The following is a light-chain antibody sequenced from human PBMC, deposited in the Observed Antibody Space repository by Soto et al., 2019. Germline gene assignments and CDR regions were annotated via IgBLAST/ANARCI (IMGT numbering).Light chain of an antibody. J-gene: IGLJ1*01. V-gene: IGLV2-14*01. Sequence: QSALTQPASVSGSPGQSITISCTGTSTDVNGHNYVSWYQQHPGKAPKVIIYEVTNRPSGISHRFSGSKSGNTASPTIPGLQADDEADYYCCSYTSGTSVFGTGTKLTVL. CDR2: EVT. CDR3: CSYTSGTSV. CDR1: STDVNGHNY.